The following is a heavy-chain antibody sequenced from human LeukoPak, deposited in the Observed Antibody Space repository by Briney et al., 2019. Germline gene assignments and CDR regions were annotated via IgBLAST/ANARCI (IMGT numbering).Heavy chain of an antibody. D-gene: IGHD3-16*01. J-gene: IGHJ6*02. V-gene: IGHV3-23*01. CDR1: GFTFSSYS. CDR2: ISGSGGST. Sequence: GGSLRLSCAASGFTFSSYSMNWVRQAPGKGLEWVSAISGSGGSTYYADSVKGRFTISRDNSKNTLYLQMNSLRAEDTAVYYCAKPNQFDSYVNYYYGMDVWGQGTTVTVSS. CDR3: AKPNQFDSYVNYYYGMDV.